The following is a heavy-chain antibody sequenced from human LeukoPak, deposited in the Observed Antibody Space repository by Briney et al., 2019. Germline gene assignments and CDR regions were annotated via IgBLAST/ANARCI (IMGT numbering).Heavy chain of an antibody. Sequence: GGSLRLSCAASGFTFSSYAMSWVRQAPGKGLEWVSAITGSGGSTYYADSVKGRFTISRDNSKNTLYLQMNSLRAEDTAVYYYAKDKSYYDSSGYYYWFDPWGQGTLVTVSS. D-gene: IGHD3-22*01. CDR3: AKDKSYYDSSGYYYWFDP. CDR2: ITGSGGST. CDR1: GFTFSSYA. J-gene: IGHJ5*02. V-gene: IGHV3-23*01.